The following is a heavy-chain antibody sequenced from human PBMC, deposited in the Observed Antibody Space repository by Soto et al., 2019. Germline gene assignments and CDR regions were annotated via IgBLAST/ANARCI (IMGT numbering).Heavy chain of an antibody. CDR1: GFTFSSYG. D-gene: IGHD3-16*02. CDR2: ISYDGSNK. V-gene: IGHV3-30*18. Sequence: QVQLVESGGGVVQPGRSLRLSCAASGFTFSSYGMHWVRQAPGKGLEWVAVISYDGSNKYYADSVKGRFTISRDNSKNTLYLQMNRLRAEDTAVYYCAKGLGDFVWGGYRRGPEYYFDYWGQGTLVTVSP. CDR3: AKGLGDFVWGGYRRGPEYYFDY. J-gene: IGHJ4*02.